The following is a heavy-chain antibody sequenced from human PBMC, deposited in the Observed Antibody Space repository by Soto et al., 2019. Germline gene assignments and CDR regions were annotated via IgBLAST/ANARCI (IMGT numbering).Heavy chain of an antibody. Sequence: ASVKVSCKASGYTFTSYAMHWVRQAPGQRLEWMGWINAGNGNTKYSQKFQGRVTITRDTSASTAYMELSSLRAEDTAVYYCARGRYYGSGSYYKPKQSHYWGQGTLVTVSS. CDR1: GYTFTSYA. CDR2: INAGNGNT. CDR3: ARGRYYGSGSYYKPKQSHY. D-gene: IGHD3-10*01. J-gene: IGHJ4*02. V-gene: IGHV1-3*01.